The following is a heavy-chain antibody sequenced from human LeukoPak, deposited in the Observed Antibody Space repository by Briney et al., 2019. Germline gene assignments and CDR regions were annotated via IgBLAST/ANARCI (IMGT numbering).Heavy chain of an antibody. CDR1: GFTFSDYY. CDR2: ISSGGSTI. V-gene: IGHV3-11*01. CDR3: ARELWFGELWAFDI. J-gene: IGHJ3*02. D-gene: IGHD3-10*01. Sequence: GGSLRLSCAASGFTFSDYYMSWIRQAPGKGLEWVSYISSGGSTIYYADSVKGRFTISRDNAKNSLYLQMNSLRAEDTAVYYCARELWFGELWAFDIWGQGTMVTVSS.